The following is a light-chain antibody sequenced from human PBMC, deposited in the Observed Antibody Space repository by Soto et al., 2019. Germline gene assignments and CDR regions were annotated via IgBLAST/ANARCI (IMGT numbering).Light chain of an antibody. Sequence: QSVLTQPPSESEAPGQTVTISCTGSSSNIGAGYEAHWYQQVPGTAPKLLIYENNNRPSGVPDRFSGSKSGTSASLAITGLQAEDEAEYYCQSYDSSLSGYVFGTGTKVTVL. J-gene: IGLJ1*01. CDR1: SSNIGAGYE. CDR2: ENN. V-gene: IGLV1-40*01. CDR3: QSYDSSLSGYV.